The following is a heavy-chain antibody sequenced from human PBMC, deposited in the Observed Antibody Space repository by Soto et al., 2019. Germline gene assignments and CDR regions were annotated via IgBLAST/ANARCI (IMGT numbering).Heavy chain of an antibody. D-gene: IGHD2-15*01. Sequence: EVQLVESGGGLVQPGRSLRLSCAASGFTFDDYAMHWVRQAPGKGLEWVSGISWNSGSIGYADSVKGRFTISRDNAKNSLYLQMNSLRAEDTALYYCARGYCSGGSCELSDAFDIWRQGSMVTVSS. J-gene: IGHJ3*02. V-gene: IGHV3-9*01. CDR1: GFTFDDYA. CDR3: ARGYCSGGSCELSDAFDI. CDR2: ISWNSGSI.